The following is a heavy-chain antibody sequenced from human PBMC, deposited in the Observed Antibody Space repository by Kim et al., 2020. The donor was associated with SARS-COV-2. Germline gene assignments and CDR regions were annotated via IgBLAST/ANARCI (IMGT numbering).Heavy chain of an antibody. Sequence: ASVKVSCKASGYTFFTYGITWVRQAPGQGLEWMGWISANNGNTDYPQKLQGRATMTTDTSTSTAYIELRSLRSDDTAVYFCARSDSFDSSSYYRYWGQGT. V-gene: IGHV1-18*01. J-gene: IGHJ4*02. CDR3: ARSDSFDSSSYYRY. CDR2: ISANNGNT. D-gene: IGHD3-22*01. CDR1: GYTFFTYG.